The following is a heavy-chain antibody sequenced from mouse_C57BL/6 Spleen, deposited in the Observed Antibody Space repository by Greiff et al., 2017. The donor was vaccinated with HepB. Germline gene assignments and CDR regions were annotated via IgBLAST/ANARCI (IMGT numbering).Heavy chain of an antibody. CDR2: IDPSDSYT. D-gene: IGHD2-5*01. J-gene: IGHJ4*01. V-gene: IGHV1-69*01. CDR1: GYTFTSYW. Sequence: QVQLQQPGAELVMPGASVKLSCKASGYTFTSYWMHWVKQRPGQGLEWIGEIDPSDSYTNYNQKFKGKSTLTVDKSSSTGYMQLSSLTSEDSAVYYCARLNSNYFAMDYWGQGTSVTVSS. CDR3: ARLNSNYFAMDY.